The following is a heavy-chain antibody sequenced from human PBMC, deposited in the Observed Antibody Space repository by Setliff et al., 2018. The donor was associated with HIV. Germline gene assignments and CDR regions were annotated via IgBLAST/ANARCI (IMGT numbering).Heavy chain of an antibody. CDR1: SYSISSAYY. J-gene: IGHJ4*02. D-gene: IGHD5-12*01. Sequence: SETLSLTCAVSSYSISSAYYWSWIRQPAGKGLEWIGHIYTSGSTNYNPSLKSRVTISVDTSKNKFTLKLSSVTAADTAEYYCAREQWLRYFDDWGQGALVTVSS. CDR3: AREQWLRYFDD. V-gene: IGHV4-61*09. CDR2: IYTSGST.